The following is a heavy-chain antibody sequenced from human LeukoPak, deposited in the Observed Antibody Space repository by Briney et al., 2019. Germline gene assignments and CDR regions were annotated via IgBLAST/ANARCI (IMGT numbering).Heavy chain of an antibody. CDR3: ARESLGNFDP. CDR1: GGSISSYY. D-gene: IGHD1-1*01. Sequence: SETLSPTCTVSGGSISSYYWSWIRQPPGKGLEWIGYIYYSGSTNYNPSLKSRVTISVDTSKNQFSLKLSSVTAADTAVYYCARESLGNFDPWGQGTLVTVSS. V-gene: IGHV4-59*01. CDR2: IYYSGST. J-gene: IGHJ5*02.